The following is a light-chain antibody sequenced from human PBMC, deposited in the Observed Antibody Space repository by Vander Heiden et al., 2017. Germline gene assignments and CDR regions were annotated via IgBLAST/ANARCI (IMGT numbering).Light chain of an antibody. Sequence: DIQMTQSPSSLSASVGDRVTITCRASQSISSFLNWYQQKPGKAPKLLIYAASSLQSGVPSRFSGSGSGTDLTLTISRLQPEDFATYYCQQCYSTPWTFGQGTKVEIK. V-gene: IGKV1-39*01. CDR2: AAS. CDR3: QQCYSTPWT. J-gene: IGKJ1*01. CDR1: QSISSF.